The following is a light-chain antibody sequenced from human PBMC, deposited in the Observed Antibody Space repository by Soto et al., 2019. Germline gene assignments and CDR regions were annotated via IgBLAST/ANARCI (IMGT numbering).Light chain of an antibody. CDR1: QGIKNN. CDR3: QRYNNAPFT. CDR2: AAS. Sequence: DIQVTQYPSSLSASVGDRVTITCRASQGIKNNLAWYQQKPGEIPKLLIYAASTLESGIPPRFSGSGSGTDFTLTINNLQPEDFATYYCQRYNNAPFTFGGGTKVEIK. J-gene: IGKJ4*01. V-gene: IGKV1-27*01.